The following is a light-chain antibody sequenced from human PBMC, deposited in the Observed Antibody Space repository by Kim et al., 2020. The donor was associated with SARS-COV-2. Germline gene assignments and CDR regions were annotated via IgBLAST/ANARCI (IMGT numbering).Light chain of an antibody. CDR3: QSYDSSNQV. J-gene: IGLJ3*02. CDR2: EDN. V-gene: IGLV6-57*01. CDR1: SGSIASNY. Sequence: GKTITISCTRSSGSIASNYVQWYQQRPGSSPTTVIYEDNQRPSGVPDRFSGSIDNSSNSASLTISRLKTEDEADYYCQSYDSSNQVFGGGTQLTVL.